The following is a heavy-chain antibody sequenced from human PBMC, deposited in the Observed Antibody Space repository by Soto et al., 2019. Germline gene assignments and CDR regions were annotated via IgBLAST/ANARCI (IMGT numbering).Heavy chain of an antibody. D-gene: IGHD2-2*01. V-gene: IGHV1-8*01. Sequence: ASVKVSCKASGYTFTSYDVNWVRQATGQGLEWMGWMTPNSGNTGYAQKFQGRVTMTRNTSISTAYMEVSSLRSEDTAVYYCARERECISTSCYEDGMDVWGQGTTVTVSS. CDR2: MTPNSGNT. CDR3: ARERECISTSCYEDGMDV. CDR1: GYTFTSYD. J-gene: IGHJ6*02.